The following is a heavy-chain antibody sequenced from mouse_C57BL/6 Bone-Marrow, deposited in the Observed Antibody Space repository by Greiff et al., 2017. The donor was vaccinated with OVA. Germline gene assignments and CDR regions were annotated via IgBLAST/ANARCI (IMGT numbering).Heavy chain of an antibody. CDR2: INPNYGTT. J-gene: IGHJ3*01. CDR3: SRFCCGAWFAY. Sequence: VQLQQSGPELVKPGASVKISCKASGYSFTDYNMNWVKQSTGQSLEWIGVINPNYGTTSYNQKFKGKATLTVDQSSSTAYMQLNSLTSEDSAVYYGSRFCCGAWFAYWGQGTLVTVSA. CDR1: GYSFTDYN. V-gene: IGHV1-39*01.